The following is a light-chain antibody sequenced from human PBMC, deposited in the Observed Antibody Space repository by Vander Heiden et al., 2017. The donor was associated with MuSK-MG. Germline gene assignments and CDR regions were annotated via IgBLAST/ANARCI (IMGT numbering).Light chain of an antibody. V-gene: IGKV1-33*01. CDR2: DAS. CDR3: QQDDKVPHT. CDR1: QDINNY. J-gene: IGKJ2*01. Sequence: DIQMTQSPSSLSASVGDRVTITCQASQDINNYVNWYQQKPGKAPKLLIFDASNLHTGVPARFSGSGSGTDFTFTINSLHPEDFATYHCQQDDKVPHTFGQGTRLEIK.